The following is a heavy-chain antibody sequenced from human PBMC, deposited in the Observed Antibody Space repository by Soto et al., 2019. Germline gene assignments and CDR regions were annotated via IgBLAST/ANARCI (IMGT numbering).Heavy chain of an antibody. J-gene: IGHJ3*02. V-gene: IGHV4-39*01. D-gene: IGHD5-12*01. CDR3: ARRLDSGYDLCSGSAAFDI. CDR1: GGSLSTSRYY. Sequence: SETLSLTCTVSGGSLSTSRYYWGWICQPPGKGMEWIGSDFYSGTTFYHPSLKSRVTISVDRSKTRFSRKLSSVTAADTAMYYCARRLDSGYDLCSGSAAFDIWGQGTMVTVSS. CDR2: DFYSGTT.